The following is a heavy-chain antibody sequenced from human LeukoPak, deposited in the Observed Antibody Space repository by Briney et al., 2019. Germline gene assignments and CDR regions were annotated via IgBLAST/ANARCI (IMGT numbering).Heavy chain of an antibody. J-gene: IGHJ4*02. V-gene: IGHV3-9*01. D-gene: IGHD1-26*01. CDR1: GFTFDDYA. CDR3: VRERGGSYDY. CDR2: INSDGRDT. Sequence: PGRSLRLSCEASGFTFDDYAMHWVRQAPGKGLEWVSGINSDGRDTNYADSVKGRFTISRDNAKSTLHLQVNSLRADDTAIYYCVRERGGSYDYWGQGTLVTVSS.